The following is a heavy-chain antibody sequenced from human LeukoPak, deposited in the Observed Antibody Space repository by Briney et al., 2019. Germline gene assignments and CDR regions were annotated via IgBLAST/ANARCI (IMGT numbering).Heavy chain of an antibody. V-gene: IGHV1-18*01. CDR3: ARLRDRRDSTIFYYYMDV. D-gene: IGHD3-3*01. Sequence: ASVKVSCKASGYTLTSYGISWVRQAPGQGLEWMGWISVYNGNTNYAQKLQGRVTMTTDTSTSTAYMELRSLRSDDTAVYYCARLRDRRDSTIFYYYMDVWGKGTTVTISS. CDR2: ISVYNGNT. J-gene: IGHJ6*03. CDR1: GYTLTSYG.